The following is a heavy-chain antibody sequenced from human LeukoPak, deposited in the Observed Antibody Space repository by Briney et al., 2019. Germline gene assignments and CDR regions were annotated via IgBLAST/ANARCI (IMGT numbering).Heavy chain of an antibody. CDR2: ISSSGSTI. J-gene: IGHJ4*02. Sequence: GGSLRLSCAASGFTFSSYSMNWVRQAPGKGLEWVSYISSSGSTIYYADSVKGRFTISRDNAKNSLYLQMNSLRAEDTAVYYCAGYYYDSSGYYYFDCWGQGTLVTVSS. CDR1: GFTFSSYS. V-gene: IGHV3-48*04. D-gene: IGHD3-22*01. CDR3: AGYYYDSSGYYYFDC.